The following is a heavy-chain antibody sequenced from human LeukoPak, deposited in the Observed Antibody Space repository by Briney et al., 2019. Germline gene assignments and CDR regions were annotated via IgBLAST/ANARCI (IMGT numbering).Heavy chain of an antibody. CDR3: ARSASGYSYYDY. J-gene: IGHJ4*02. CDR1: GFTVSSNY. CDR2: IYSGGST. V-gene: IGHV3-53*01. D-gene: IGHD5-18*01. Sequence: GGSLRLSCAASGFTVSSNYMSWVRQAPGKGLEWVSVIYSGGSTYYADSVKGRFTISRDNSKNTLYLQMNSLRAEDTAVYYCARSASGYSYYDYWGQGTLVTVSS.